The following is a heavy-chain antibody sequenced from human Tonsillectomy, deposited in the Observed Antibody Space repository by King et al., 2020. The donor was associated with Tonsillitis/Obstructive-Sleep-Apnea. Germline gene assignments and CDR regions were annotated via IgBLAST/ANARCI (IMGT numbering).Heavy chain of an antibody. D-gene: IGHD2-15*01. Sequence: TLKESGPTLVKPTQTLTLTCTFSGFSLSTGGVGVGWIRQPPGKALEWLALIYWDDDKRYTPSLKSRLTITKDTSKNQVVLTMTNMDPVDTATYYCAHRLGYCTGGSCYSSWFDPWGQGNLVTVSS. J-gene: IGHJ5*02. CDR3: AHRLGYCTGGSCYSSWFDP. V-gene: IGHV2-5*02. CDR2: IYWDDDK. CDR1: GFSLSTGGVG.